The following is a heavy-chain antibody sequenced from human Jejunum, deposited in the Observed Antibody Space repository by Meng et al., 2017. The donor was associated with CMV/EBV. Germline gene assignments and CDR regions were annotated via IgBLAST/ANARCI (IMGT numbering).Heavy chain of an antibody. CDR2: INSNTGNP. D-gene: IGHD2-15*01. J-gene: IGHJ4*02. Sequence: VLLVQSGSELNKPGASVKVSCKASGYTFASYAMNWVRQAPGQGLEWMGWINSNTGNPTYAQGFTGRSVFSLDTSVSTAYLQISSLKAADTAVYYCARLYCSGGSCYTIDYWGQGTLVTVSS. CDR3: ARLYCSGGSCYTIDY. CDR1: GYTFASYA. V-gene: IGHV7-4-1*02.